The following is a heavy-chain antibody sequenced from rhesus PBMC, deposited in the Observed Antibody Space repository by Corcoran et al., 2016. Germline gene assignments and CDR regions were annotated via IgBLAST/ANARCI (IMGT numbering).Heavy chain of an antibody. D-gene: IGHD2-15*01. Sequence: QVQLQESGPGLVKPSETLSLTCAVSGGSISSNYWSWIRQPPGKGLEWIGRISGSGGSTDYNPSLKSRVTISTDTSKNQFSLKLSSVTAADTAVYYCARALEYCSSTYCSLDYGLDSWGQGVVVTVSS. J-gene: IGHJ6*01. V-gene: IGHV4-173*01. CDR3: ARALEYCSSTYCSLDYGLDS. CDR1: GGSISSNY. CDR2: ISGSGGST.